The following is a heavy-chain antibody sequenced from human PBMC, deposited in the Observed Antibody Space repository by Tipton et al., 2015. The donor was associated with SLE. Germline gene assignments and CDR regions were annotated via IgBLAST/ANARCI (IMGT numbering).Heavy chain of an antibody. CDR3: ARKRQGSSWYHWYFDL. CDR1: GSSIDGGYH. J-gene: IGHJ2*01. Sequence: TLSLTCIVSGSSIDGGYHWGWIRQPPGKGLEWIGEINHGRSTNYNPSLKSRVTISVDTSKKQFSLKLRSVTAADTAVYYCARKRQGSSWYHWYFDLWGRGTLVTVSS. D-gene: IGHD6-13*01. V-gene: IGHV4-34*01. CDR2: INHGRST.